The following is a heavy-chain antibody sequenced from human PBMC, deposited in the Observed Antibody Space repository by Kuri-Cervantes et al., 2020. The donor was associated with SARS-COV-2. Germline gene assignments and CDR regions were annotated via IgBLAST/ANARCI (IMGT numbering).Heavy chain of an antibody. CDR1: GFTFSSYS. CDR2: ISSSSGSI. CDR3: ARGVGSGWKLLDY. Sequence: GESLKISCAASGFTFSSYSMNWVRQAPGKGLEWVSSISSSSGSIYYADSVRGRFTISRDNAKNSLYLQMNSLRAEDTAVYYCARGVGSGWKLLDYWGQGTLVTVSS. J-gene: IGHJ4*02. V-gene: IGHV3-21*01. D-gene: IGHD6-19*01.